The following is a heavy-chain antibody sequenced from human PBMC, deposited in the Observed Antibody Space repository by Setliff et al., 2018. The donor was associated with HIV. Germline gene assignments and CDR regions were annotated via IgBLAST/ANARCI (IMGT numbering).Heavy chain of an antibody. CDR3: TRTVVGQLVQTTLDYFDY. CDR1: GFTVETNS. CDR2: IYSGDTGGTT. J-gene: IGHJ4*02. Sequence: SLRLSCEASGFTVETNSMSWVRQAPGKGLEWVSIIYSGDTGGTTYYADSVKGRFIISRDNSKNTLYLQMNSLRPEDTAVYYCTRTVVGQLVQTTLDYFDYWGQGTLVTVSS. V-gene: IGHV3-66*02. D-gene: IGHD6-6*01.